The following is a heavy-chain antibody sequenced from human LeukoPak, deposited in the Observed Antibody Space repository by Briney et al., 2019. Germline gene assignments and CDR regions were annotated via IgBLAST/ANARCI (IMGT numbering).Heavy chain of an antibody. Sequence: PSETLSLTCTVSGGSIRSSYYYWGWIRQPPGKGLEWIGSIYYSGSTYYNPSLKSRVTISVDTSKNQFSLKLSSVTAADTAVYYCALSFIVVAFDAFDIWGQGTMVTVSS. J-gene: IGHJ3*02. CDR3: ALSFIVVAFDAFDI. D-gene: IGHD3-22*01. CDR1: GGSIRSSYYY. V-gene: IGHV4-39*01. CDR2: IYYSGST.